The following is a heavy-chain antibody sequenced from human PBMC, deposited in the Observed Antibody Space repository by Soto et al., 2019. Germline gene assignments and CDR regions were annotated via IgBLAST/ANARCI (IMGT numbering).Heavy chain of an antibody. CDR2: IYHSGST. CDR3: ASGRDSSGWYGDY. D-gene: IGHD6-19*01. V-gene: IGHV4-4*02. Sequence: SETLSLTCAVSSGSISSSNWWSWVRQPPGKGLEWIGEIYHSGSTNYNPSLKSRVTISVDKSKNQFSLKLSSLTAADTAVYYCASGRDSSGWYGDYWGQGTLVTVSS. CDR1: SGSISSSNW. J-gene: IGHJ4*02.